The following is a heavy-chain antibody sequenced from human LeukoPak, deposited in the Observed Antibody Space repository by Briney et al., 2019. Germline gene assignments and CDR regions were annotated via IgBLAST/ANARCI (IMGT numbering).Heavy chain of an antibody. D-gene: IGHD2-21*02. CDR1: GSTFSNAW. Sequence: GGSLRLSCAASGSTFSNAWMNWARQAPGKGLEWVARVKSKAVGETTSYAAPVKGRFSISRDDSRDMVYLQMNSLETEDTAVYYCATCNGDCYFNGWGQGTLVTVSS. CDR2: VKSKAVGETT. V-gene: IGHV3-15*01. CDR3: ATCNGDCYFNG. J-gene: IGHJ4*02.